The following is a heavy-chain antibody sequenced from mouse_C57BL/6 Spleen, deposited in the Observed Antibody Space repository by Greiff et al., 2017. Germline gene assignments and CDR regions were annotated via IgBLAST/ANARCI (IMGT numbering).Heavy chain of an antibody. J-gene: IGHJ3*01. CDR2: ISDGGSYT. CDR3: ARYYYGTWFAY. V-gene: IGHV5-4*01. Sequence: EVQLEESGGGLVKPGGSLKLSCAASGFTFSSYAMSWVRQTPEKRLEWVATISDGGSYTYYQDNVKGRFTISRDNAKNNLYLQMSQLKSEDTSMYYCARYYYGTWFAYWGQGTLVTVSA. D-gene: IGHD2-1*01. CDR1: GFTFSSYA.